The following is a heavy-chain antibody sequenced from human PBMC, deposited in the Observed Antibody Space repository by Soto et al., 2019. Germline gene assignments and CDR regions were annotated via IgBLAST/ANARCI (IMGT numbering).Heavy chain of an antibody. CDR1: GFTFSSYA. J-gene: IGHJ6*02. CDR3: XXXXXXXXXXXXXXXXXXXXXDV. Sequence: QVQLVESGGGVVQPGRSLRLSCAASGFTFSSYAMHWVRQAPGKGLEXVXXXXXXGSNKYYADSVKGRFTISRDNSKXXXXXXXXXXXXXXXXXXXXXXXXXXXXXXXXXXXXXXXXXDVWGQGTTVTVSS. CDR2: XXXXGSNK. V-gene: IGHV3-30-3*01.